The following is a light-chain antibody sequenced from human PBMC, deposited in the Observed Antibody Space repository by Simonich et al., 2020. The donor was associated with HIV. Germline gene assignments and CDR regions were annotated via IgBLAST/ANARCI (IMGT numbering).Light chain of an antibody. J-gene: IGKJ1*01. CDR1: QSLLHSNGYNY. CDR2: LGS. V-gene: IGKV2-28*01. Sequence: DVVMTQSPLSLPVTLGQPASISCRSSQSLLHSNGYNYLDWYLQKPGQSPQLLIYLGSSRASGVPDRFSGSGSGTDFTLKISRVEAEDVGVYYCMQALQTPRTFGQGTKVEIK. CDR3: MQALQTPRT.